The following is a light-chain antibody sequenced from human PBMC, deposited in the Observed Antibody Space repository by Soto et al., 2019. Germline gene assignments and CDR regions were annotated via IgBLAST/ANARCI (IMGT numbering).Light chain of an antibody. Sequence: AIQLTQSPSSLSASVGDRVTITCRASQDINSALAWYQQKPGKAPKLLIYDASSLESGVASRFSGSRFGTDFTLTINSLQPEDFAPFYCQQFKSYPHTFGQGTKLEIK. J-gene: IGKJ2*01. CDR1: QDINSA. CDR3: QQFKSYPHT. CDR2: DAS. V-gene: IGKV1-13*02.